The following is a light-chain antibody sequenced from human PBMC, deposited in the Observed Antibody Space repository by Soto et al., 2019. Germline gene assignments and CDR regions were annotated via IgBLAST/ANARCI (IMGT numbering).Light chain of an antibody. Sequence: QSALTHPPSASGSPGQSVTISCTGTSGDVGAYNYVSWFQQHPGKAPKLMIYEVFKRPSGVPDRFTGSKSGNTASLTVSGLQAEDEADYYCSSYAGNNNYVVFGGGTQLTVL. CDR3: SSYAGNNNYVV. J-gene: IGLJ2*01. CDR2: EVF. CDR1: SGDVGAYNY. V-gene: IGLV2-8*01.